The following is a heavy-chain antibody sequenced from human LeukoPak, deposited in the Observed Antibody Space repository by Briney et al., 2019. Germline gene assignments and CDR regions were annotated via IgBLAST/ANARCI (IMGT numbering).Heavy chain of an antibody. D-gene: IGHD6-6*01. Sequence: SQTLSLTCTVSGGSISSYYWSWIRQPAGKGLEWIGRIYSSGSTNYNPSLKSRVTMSVDTSKNQFSLKLSSVTAADTAVYYCARGASAAHFDYWGQGTLVTVSS. CDR2: IYSSGST. CDR3: ARGASAAHFDY. V-gene: IGHV4-4*07. CDR1: GGSISSYY. J-gene: IGHJ4*02.